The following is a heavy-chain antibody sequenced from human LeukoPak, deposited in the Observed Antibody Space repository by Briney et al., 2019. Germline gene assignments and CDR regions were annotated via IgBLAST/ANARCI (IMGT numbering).Heavy chain of an antibody. J-gene: IGHJ6*02. CDR1: GYTFTSYD. V-gene: IGHV1-8*01. CDR3: ARVALRHYYYYYGMDV. Sequence: ASVKVSCKASGYTFTSYDINWVRQATGQGLEWMGWMNPNSGNTGYAQKFQGRVTMTRNTSISTAYMELSSLRSEDTAVYYCARVALRHYYYYYGMDVWGQGTTVTVSS. CDR2: MNPNSGNT.